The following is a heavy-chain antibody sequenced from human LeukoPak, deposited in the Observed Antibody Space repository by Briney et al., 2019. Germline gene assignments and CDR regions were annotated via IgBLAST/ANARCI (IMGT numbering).Heavy chain of an antibody. D-gene: IGHD3-22*01. V-gene: IGHV4-59*01. CDR3: ARKVSSGYYYGGDAFDI. CDR1: GGSISSYY. CDR2: IYYSGST. Sequence: PSETLSLTCSVSGGSISSYYWSWIRQPPGKGLEWIGYIYYSGSTNYNPSLKSRVTISIHTSKNQFSLKLNSVTAADTAVYYCARKVSSGYYYGGDAFDIWGQGTMVTVSS. J-gene: IGHJ3*02.